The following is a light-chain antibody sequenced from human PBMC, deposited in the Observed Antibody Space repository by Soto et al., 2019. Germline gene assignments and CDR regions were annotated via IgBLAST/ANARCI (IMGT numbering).Light chain of an antibody. CDR3: QQYDKYSPWA. CDR1: QNIRSW. Sequence: DIQVTQSPSTLSASVGDRVTITCRASQNIRSWLAWYQQKPGKAPKLLIYKASTLDSGVPSRFGGSGSGTEFTLTISSLQPDDSATYYCQQYDKYSPWAFGQGTKVEI. V-gene: IGKV1-5*03. CDR2: KAS. J-gene: IGKJ1*01.